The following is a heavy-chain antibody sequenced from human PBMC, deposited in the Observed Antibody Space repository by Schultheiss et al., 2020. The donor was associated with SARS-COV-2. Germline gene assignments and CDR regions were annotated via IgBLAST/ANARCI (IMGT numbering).Heavy chain of an antibody. CDR3: AKAQVKDY. Sequence: LSLTCAVYGGSFSGYYWSWVRQAPGKGLEWVAVISYDGSNKYYADSVKGRFTISRDNSKNTLYLQMNSLRAEDTAVYYCAKAQVKDYWGQGTLVTVSS. J-gene: IGHJ4*02. D-gene: IGHD2-21*01. V-gene: IGHV3-30*18. CDR2: ISYDGSNK. CDR1: GGSFSGYY.